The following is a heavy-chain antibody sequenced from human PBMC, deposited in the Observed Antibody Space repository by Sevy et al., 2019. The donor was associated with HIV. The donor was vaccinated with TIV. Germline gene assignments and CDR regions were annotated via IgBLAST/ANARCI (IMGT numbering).Heavy chain of an antibody. CDR3: ARGGVVVEPAARRYFDY. Sequence: ASVKVSCKASAYTFTGHYIHWVRQAPGQGLECMGWINPNSGGTIYAQKFQGRVTMTRDTSISTAYMELSRLRSDDTAVYYCARGGVVVEPAARRYFDYWGQGTLVTVSS. CDR1: AYTFTGHY. J-gene: IGHJ4*02. CDR2: INPNSGGT. D-gene: IGHD2-2*01. V-gene: IGHV1-2*02.